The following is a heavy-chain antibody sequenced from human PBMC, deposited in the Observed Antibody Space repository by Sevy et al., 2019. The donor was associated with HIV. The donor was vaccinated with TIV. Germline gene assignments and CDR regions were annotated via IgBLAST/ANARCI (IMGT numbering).Heavy chain of an antibody. CDR2: IRSKPYGGAT. J-gene: IGHJ6*02. V-gene: IGHV3-49*03. CDR1: GFTFGDYG. Sequence: GGSLRLSCTTSGFTFGDYGMSWFSQAPGKGLEWIGFIRSKPYGGATEYAASVKGRFTISRDDSKSIASLQMSSLKTEDTAVYYCSRVPPPRLCSSASCYEGDYYYYGMDVWGQGTTVTVSS. D-gene: IGHD2-2*01. CDR3: SRVPPPRLCSSASCYEGDYYYYGMDV.